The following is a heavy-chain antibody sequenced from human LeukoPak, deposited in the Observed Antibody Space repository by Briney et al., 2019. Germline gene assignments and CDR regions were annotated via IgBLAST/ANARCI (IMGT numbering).Heavy chain of an antibody. D-gene: IGHD6-13*01. Sequence: PGGSLRLSCVASGFTFSDYHMSWIRQAPGKGLEWVSYIPSTSSYTSYADSVKGRFTISRDNAKNSLYLQMSSLRAEDTAVYYCARAANTAAGTPTLAIDYWGQGTLVTVSS. CDR2: IPSTSSYT. CDR1: GFTFSDYH. J-gene: IGHJ4*02. CDR3: ARAANTAAGTPTLAIDY. V-gene: IGHV3-11*05.